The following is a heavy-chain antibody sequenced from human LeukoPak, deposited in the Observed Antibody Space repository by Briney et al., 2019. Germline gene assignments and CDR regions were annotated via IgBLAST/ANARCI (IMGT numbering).Heavy chain of an antibody. J-gene: IGHJ4*02. D-gene: IGHD3-22*01. Sequence: GSTVKVSCKASGGTLSSYALNWVRQAPGQGLEWIGRIIPIFAIVNYAQNFQGRVTITADKSTNTAYMELSSLRFEDTAFYYRARADSSGYSLDENFDYWGQGTLVTVSS. CDR2: IIPIFAIV. CDR3: ARADSSGYSLDENFDY. V-gene: IGHV1-69*04. CDR1: GGTLSSYA.